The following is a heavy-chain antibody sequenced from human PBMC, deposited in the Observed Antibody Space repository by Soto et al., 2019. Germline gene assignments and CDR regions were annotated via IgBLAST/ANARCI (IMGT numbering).Heavy chain of an antibody. CDR3: ARVFPPTTSSDYYYGIDL. CDR1: GYTFTSYG. J-gene: IGHJ6*02. D-gene: IGHD6-6*01. CDR2: ISAYNGDT. V-gene: IGHV1-18*01. Sequence: QVQLVQSGSEVKKPEASVKVSCKASGYTFTSYGISWVRQAPGQGLEWIGWISAYNGDTNYEQNLQGRVTMTTDTSTSTAYMELGGLRSDDTAVYYCARVFPPTTSSDYYYGIDLWGQGTTVTVSS.